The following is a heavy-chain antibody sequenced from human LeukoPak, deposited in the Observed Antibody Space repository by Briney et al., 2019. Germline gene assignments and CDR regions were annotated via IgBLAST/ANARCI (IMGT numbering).Heavy chain of an antibody. CDR2: ISWNSGSI. D-gene: IGHD3-9*01. CDR3: ARGWLALYYYYYGMDV. CDR1: GFTFDDYA. J-gene: IGHJ6*02. Sequence: GGSLRLSCAASGFTFDDYAMHWVRQAPGKGLEWVSGISWNSGSIGYADSVKGRFTISRDNAKNSLYLQMNSLRAEDTAVYYCARGWLALYYYYYGMDVWGQGTTVTVSS. V-gene: IGHV3-9*01.